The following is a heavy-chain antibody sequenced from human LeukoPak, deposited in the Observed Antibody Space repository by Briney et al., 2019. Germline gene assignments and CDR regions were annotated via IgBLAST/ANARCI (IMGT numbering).Heavy chain of an antibody. J-gene: IGHJ4*02. CDR2: ISGSGGST. CDR1: GFTFSSYA. CDR3: ARDSVEWYIFDY. Sequence: GGSLRLSCAASGFTFSSYAMSWVRQAPGKGLEWVSAISGSGGSTYYADSVKGRFTISKDNAKNTLYLLMNSLRAEDTAVYYCARDSVEWYIFDYWGQGTLVTVSS. V-gene: IGHV3-23*01. D-gene: IGHD3-3*01.